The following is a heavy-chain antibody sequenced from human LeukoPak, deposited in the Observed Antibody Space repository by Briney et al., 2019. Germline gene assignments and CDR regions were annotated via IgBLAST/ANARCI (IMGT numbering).Heavy chain of an antibody. CDR1: GFTFSSYG. J-gene: IGHJ4*02. D-gene: IGHD6-25*01. V-gene: IGHV3-30*02. CDR3: AKSPAALYYFDY. CDR2: IRYDGSNK. Sequence: GGSLGLSCAASGFTFSSYGMHWVRQAPGKGLEWVAFIRYDGSNKYYADSVKGRFTISRDNSKNTLYLQMNSLRAEDTAVYYCAKSPAALYYFDYWGQGTLVTVSS.